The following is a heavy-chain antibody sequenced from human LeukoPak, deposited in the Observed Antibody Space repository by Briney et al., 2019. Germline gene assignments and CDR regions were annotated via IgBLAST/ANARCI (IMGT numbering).Heavy chain of an antibody. V-gene: IGHV4-38-2*02. J-gene: IGHJ6*02. CDR3: ARGSGSYYLVYYYYGMDV. CDR2: IYHSGST. CDR1: GYSISSGYY. D-gene: IGHD1-26*01. Sequence: SETLSLTCTVSGYSISSGYYWGWIRQPPGKGLEWIGSIYHSGSTYYNPSLKSRVTISVDTSKNQFSLKLSSVTAADTAVYYCARGSGSYYLVYYYYGMDVWGQGTTVTVSS.